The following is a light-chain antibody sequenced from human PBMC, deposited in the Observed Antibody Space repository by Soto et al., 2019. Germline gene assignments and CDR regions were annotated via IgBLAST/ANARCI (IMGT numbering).Light chain of an antibody. J-gene: IGKJ1*01. V-gene: IGKV3-15*01. CDR3: QQYNNWPRT. CDR1: QSISSD. CDR2: GAS. Sequence: EIVMTQSPATLSVSPGETATLSCRASQSISSDLAWLQQKPGQSPRLLIFGASTRATGIPARFSGGGFGTEFTLTISSLQSEDFAVYYCQQYNNWPRTFGLGPRVEVK.